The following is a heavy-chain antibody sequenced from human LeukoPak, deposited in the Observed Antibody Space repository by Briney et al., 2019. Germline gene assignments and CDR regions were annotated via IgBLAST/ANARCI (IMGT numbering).Heavy chain of an antibody. V-gene: IGHV4-4*07. CDR1: GGSISSYY. CDR3: ARERYYYDSSGYYYYFDY. J-gene: IGHJ4*02. Sequence: PSETLSLTCTVSGGSISSYYWSWIRQPAGKGLEWIGRIYTSGSTNYNPSLKSRVTISVDKSKNQLSLKLSSVTAADTAVYYCARERYYYDSSGYYYYFDYWGQGTLVTVSS. D-gene: IGHD3-22*01. CDR2: IYTSGST.